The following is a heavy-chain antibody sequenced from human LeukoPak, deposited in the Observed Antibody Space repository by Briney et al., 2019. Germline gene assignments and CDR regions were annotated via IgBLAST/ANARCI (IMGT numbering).Heavy chain of an antibody. CDR3: ARAQSIAVAGTYWFDH. D-gene: IGHD6-19*01. J-gene: IGHJ5*02. CDR2: IIPIFGTA. Sequence: SVKVSCKASGGTFSSYAISWVRQAPGQGLEWMGRIIPIFGTANYAQKFQGRVTITADKSTSTAYMELSSLRSEDTAVYYCARAQSIAVAGTYWFDHWGQGTLVTVSS. CDR1: GGTFSSYA. V-gene: IGHV1-69*06.